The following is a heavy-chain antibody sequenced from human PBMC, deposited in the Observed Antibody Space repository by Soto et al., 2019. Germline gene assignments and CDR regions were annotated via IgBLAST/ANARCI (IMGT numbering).Heavy chain of an antibody. J-gene: IGHJ6*02. CDR3: ARDRSMVRGNYYYYGMDV. V-gene: IGHV4-31*03. Sequence: SETLSLTCTVSGGSISSGGYYWTWIRQHPGKGLEWIGYIYYSGSTYYNPSLKSRVTISVDTSKNQFPLKLSSVTAADTAVYYCARDRSMVRGNYYYYGMDVWGQGTTVTVSS. CDR2: IYYSGST. CDR1: GGSISSGGYY. D-gene: IGHD3-10*01.